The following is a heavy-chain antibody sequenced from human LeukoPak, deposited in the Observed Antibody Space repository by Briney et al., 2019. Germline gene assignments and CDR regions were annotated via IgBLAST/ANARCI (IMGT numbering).Heavy chain of an antibody. V-gene: IGHV4-61*01. CDR2: IYYSGST. Sequence: PSETLSLTCTVSGGSVTRDNYYWTWIRQAPGKGLEWIGYIYYSGSTNYNPSLKSRVTISVDTSKNQFSLKLSSVTAADTAVYYCARTYYYGSGRPTWGQGTLVTVSS. CDR1: GGSVTRDNYY. CDR3: ARTYYYGSGRPT. D-gene: IGHD3-10*01. J-gene: IGHJ4*02.